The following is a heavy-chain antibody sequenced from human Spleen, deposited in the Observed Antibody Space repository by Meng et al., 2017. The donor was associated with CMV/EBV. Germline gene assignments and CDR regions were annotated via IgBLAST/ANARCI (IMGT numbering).Heavy chain of an antibody. V-gene: IGHV1-8*01. CDR1: GYTFTSYD. Sequence: QVQLVQSGAEVKKPGASVKVSCKASGYTFTSYDINWVRQATGQGLEWMGWMNPNSGNTGYAQKFQGRVTMTRGTSTSTVYMELSSLRSEDTAVYYCARAQLLTAMVYFDYWGQGTLVTVSS. J-gene: IGHJ4*02. D-gene: IGHD5-18*01. CDR3: ARAQLLTAMVYFDY. CDR2: MNPNSGNT.